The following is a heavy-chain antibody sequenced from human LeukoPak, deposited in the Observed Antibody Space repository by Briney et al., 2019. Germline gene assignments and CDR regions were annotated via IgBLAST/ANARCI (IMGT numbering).Heavy chain of an antibody. CDR2: IKSKTDGGTT. J-gene: IGHJ4*02. V-gene: IGHV3-15*01. CDR1: GFTFSNAW. D-gene: IGHD4-23*01. Sequence: GGSLRLSCAASGFTFSNAWMSWLRQAPGKGLEWVGRIKSKTDGGTTDYAAPVKGRFTISRDDSKNTLYLQMNSLKTEDTAVYYCTTDGAYGGTFFDYWGQGTLVTVSS. CDR3: TTDGAYGGTFFDY.